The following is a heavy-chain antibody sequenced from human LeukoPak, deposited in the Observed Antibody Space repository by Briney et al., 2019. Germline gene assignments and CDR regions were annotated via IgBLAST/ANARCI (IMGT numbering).Heavy chain of an antibody. D-gene: IGHD6-13*01. CDR2: INPNSGGT. Sequence: LGASVKVSCKASGYTFTGYYMHWVRQAPGQGLEWMGWINPNSGGTNYAQKFQGRVTMTRDTSISTAYMELSSLRSEDTAIYYCARGRPAIAAVGVPPGYFDYWGQGALVTVSS. CDR3: ARGRPAIAAVGVPPGYFDY. J-gene: IGHJ4*02. CDR1: GYTFTGYY. V-gene: IGHV1-2*03.